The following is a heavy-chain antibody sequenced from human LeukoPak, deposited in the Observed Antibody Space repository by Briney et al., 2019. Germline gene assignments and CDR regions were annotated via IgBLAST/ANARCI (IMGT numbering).Heavy chain of an antibody. Sequence: GGSLRLSCAASGFTFSSYAMHWVRQAPGKGLEWVAVISYDGSNKYYADSVKGRFTISRDNSKNTLYLQMNSLRAEDTAVYYCARTSTGMRYFDWFAADYWGQGTLVTVSS. CDR1: GFTFSSYA. V-gene: IGHV3-30-3*01. D-gene: IGHD3-9*01. CDR3: ARTSTGMRYFDWFAADY. CDR2: ISYDGSNK. J-gene: IGHJ4*02.